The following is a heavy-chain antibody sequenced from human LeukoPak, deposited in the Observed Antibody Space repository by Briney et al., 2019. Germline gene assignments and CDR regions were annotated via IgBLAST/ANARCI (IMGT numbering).Heavy chain of an antibody. J-gene: IGHJ4*02. CDR3: ARDMVVGATTHFDY. D-gene: IGHD1-26*01. CDR1: GGTFSSYA. CDR2: IIPIFGTA. V-gene: IGHV1-69*13. Sequence: SVKVSRKASGGTFSSYAISWVRQAPGQGLEWMGGIIPIFGTANYAQKFQGRVTITADESTSTAYMELSSLRSEDTAVYYCARDMVVGATTHFDYWGQGTLVTVSS.